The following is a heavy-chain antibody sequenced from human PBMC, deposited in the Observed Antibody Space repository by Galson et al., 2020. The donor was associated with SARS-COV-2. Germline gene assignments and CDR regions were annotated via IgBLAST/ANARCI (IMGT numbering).Heavy chain of an antibody. D-gene: IGHD6-13*01. CDR3: ARGVKGLRIAAHFDY. V-gene: IGHV3-13*05. Sequence: GESLKISCAASGFTFSSYDMHWVRQATGKGLEWVSAIGTAGDPYYPGSVKGRFTISRENAKNSLYLQMNSLRAGDTAVYYCARGVKGLRIAAHFDYWGQGTLVTVSS. CDR1: GFTFSSYD. CDR2: IGTAGDP. J-gene: IGHJ4*02.